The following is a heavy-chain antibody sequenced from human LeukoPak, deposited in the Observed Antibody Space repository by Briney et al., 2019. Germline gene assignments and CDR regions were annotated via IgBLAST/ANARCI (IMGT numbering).Heavy chain of an antibody. Sequence: GGSLRLSCAASGFTFDDYAMHWVRQAPGKGLEWVSAISGSGGSTYYADSVKGRFTISRDNSKNTLYLQMNSLRAEDTAVYYCAKDKREGSGWFWYFDLWGRGTLVTVSS. CDR2: ISGSGGST. CDR3: AKDKREGSGWFWYFDL. V-gene: IGHV3-23*01. D-gene: IGHD6-19*01. CDR1: GFTFDDYA. J-gene: IGHJ2*01.